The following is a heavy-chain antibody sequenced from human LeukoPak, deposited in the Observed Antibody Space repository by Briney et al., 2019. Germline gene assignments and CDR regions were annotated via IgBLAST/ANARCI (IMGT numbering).Heavy chain of an antibody. CDR2: ISDSGGST. CDR1: GFTFSSYG. Sequence: SGGTLRLSCAASGFTFSSYGMSWVRQAPGKGLEWVSAISDSGGSTYYADSVKGRFTISRDNSKNTLYLQMNSLRAEDTAVYYCANSGGSRIAVAVSSFDYWGQGTLVTVSS. D-gene: IGHD6-19*01. J-gene: IGHJ4*02. CDR3: ANSGGSRIAVAVSSFDY. V-gene: IGHV3-23*01.